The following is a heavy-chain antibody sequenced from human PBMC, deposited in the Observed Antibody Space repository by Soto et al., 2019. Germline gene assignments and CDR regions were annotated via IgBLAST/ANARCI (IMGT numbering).Heavy chain of an antibody. J-gene: IGHJ4*02. CDR3: ARGRNSPRY. CDR1: GVSISSGGYY. V-gene: IGHV4-31*03. Sequence: SETLSLTCTVSGVSISSGGYYWSWIRQHPGKGLEWIGYIYYSGSTYYNPSLKSRVIISVDTSKNQFSLKLSSVTAADTAVYYCARGRNSPRYWGQGTLVTVSS. CDR2: IYYSGST.